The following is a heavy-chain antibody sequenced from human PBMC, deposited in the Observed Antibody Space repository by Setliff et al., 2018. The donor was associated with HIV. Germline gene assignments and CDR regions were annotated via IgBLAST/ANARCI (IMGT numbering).Heavy chain of an antibody. Sequence: SETLSLTCTVSGDSINTDCLYWTWIRQHPATGLEWIGYIHYNGITYYNPSLESRVSISVDLSKNQFSLKLNSVTVADTAVYYCARTKGGSKHGSFWDSWGQGILVTVSS. V-gene: IGHV4-31*03. D-gene: IGHD3-10*01. J-gene: IGHJ5*02. CDR1: GDSINTDCLY. CDR3: ARTKGGSKHGSFWDS. CDR2: IHYNGIT.